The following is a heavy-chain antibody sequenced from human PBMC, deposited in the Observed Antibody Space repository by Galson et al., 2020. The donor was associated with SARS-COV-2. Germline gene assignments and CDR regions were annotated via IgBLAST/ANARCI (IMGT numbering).Heavy chain of an antibody. V-gene: IGHV3-11*01. CDR1: GFTFSDYY. CDR2: ISSSGSTI. CDR3: ARAGGPPYYYYYMDV. D-gene: IGHD3-10*01. Sequence: GESLKISCAASGFTFSDYYMSWIRQAPGKGLEWVSYISSSGSTIYYADSVKGRFTISRDNAKNSLYLQMNSLRAEDTAVYYCARAGGPPYYYYYMDVWGKGTTVTGSS. J-gene: IGHJ6*03.